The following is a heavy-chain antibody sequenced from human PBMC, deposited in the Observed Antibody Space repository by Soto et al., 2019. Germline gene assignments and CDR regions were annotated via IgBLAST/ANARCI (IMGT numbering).Heavy chain of an antibody. CDR1: GFTFRDYF. CDR3: VRDSARIVVVPRVDGDNWFDP. CDR2: IRGNSDNI. Sequence: QVQLVESGGGVVKPAGSLRLSCEASGFTFRDYFMSWIRQAPGKGLEWVSFIRGNSDNIKYADSVKGRFTISRDNAKNSLYLQMNSLRAEDTAVYYCVRDSARIVVVPRVDGDNWFDPWGQGTLVTVSS. J-gene: IGHJ5*02. D-gene: IGHD2-2*01. V-gene: IGHV3-11*06.